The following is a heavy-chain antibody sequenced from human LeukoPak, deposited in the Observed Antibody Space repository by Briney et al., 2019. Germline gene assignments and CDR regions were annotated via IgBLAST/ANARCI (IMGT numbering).Heavy chain of an antibody. CDR2: IYRSGST. CDR1: GGSISSSNW. Sequence: PSETLSLTCAVSGGSISSSNWWSWVRQPPGKGLEWIGEIYRSGSTNYNPSLKSRVTISVDKSKNQFSLKLSSVTAADTAVYYCARVITMVRGVTSYYFDYWGQGTLVTVSS. J-gene: IGHJ4*02. V-gene: IGHV4-4*02. D-gene: IGHD3-10*01. CDR3: ARVITMVRGVTSYYFDY.